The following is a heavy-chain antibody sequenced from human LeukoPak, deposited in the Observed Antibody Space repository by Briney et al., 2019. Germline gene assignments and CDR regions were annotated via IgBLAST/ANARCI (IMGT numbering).Heavy chain of an antibody. CDR2: IYYSGST. D-gene: IGHD3-10*01. V-gene: IGHV4-39*07. CDR1: GGSLSSSSYY. CDR3: ARDPLLLWFGELLRSGFDY. Sequence: SETLSLTCTVSGGSLSSSSYYWGWIRQPPGKGLEWIGSIYYSGSTYYNPSLKSRVTISVDTSKNQFSLKLSSVTAADTAVYYCARDPLLLWFGELLRSGFDYWGQGTLVTVSS. J-gene: IGHJ4*02.